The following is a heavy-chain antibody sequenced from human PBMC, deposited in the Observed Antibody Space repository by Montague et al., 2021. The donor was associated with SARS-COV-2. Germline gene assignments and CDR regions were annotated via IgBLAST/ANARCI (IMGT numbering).Heavy chain of an antibody. J-gene: IGHJ4*02. CDR2: ISYDGSNK. CDR1: GFTLSRYA. V-gene: IGHV3-30-3*01. Sequence: SLRLSCAASGFTLSRYAMHWVRQAPGKGLEWVAVISYDGSNKHSADSVKGRFTISRDKSKNTLYVQMNSLRAEDTAVYYCARGRGTYSLDYWGQGTLVTVSS. CDR3: ARGRGTYSLDY. D-gene: IGHD1-26*01.